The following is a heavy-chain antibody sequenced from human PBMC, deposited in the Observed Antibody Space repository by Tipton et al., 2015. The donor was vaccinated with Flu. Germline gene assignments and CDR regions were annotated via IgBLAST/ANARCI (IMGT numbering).Heavy chain of an antibody. V-gene: IGHV4-59*08. J-gene: IGHJ4*02. D-gene: IGHD1-1*01. CDR3: ARHTYAQLGPPYFDF. CDR1: GGSLTNYY. Sequence: TLSLTCSVSGGSLTNYYWSWIRQTPQKGLEWIGYVHYTGKTKFNPSLKSRLVMSVDTSKNRLYLRLTSLTASDTAVYYCARHTYAQLGPPYFDFWGQGTLVTVSS. CDR2: VHYTGKT.